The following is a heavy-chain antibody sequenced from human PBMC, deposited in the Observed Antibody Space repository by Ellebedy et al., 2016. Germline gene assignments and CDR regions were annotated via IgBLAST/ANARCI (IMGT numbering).Heavy chain of an antibody. V-gene: IGHV2-5*01. CDR3: AHKSTVHSVDY. CDR1: GFSLSTTEVV. Sequence: SGPTLVKPTQTLTLTCTFSGFSLSTTEVVVGWVRQPPGNALDWLAFIYGNDDKRYSPSLKNRLTITKDTSKNQVVLTMTNMDPVDTGTYYCAHKSTVHSVDYWGQGTLVTVSS. CDR2: IYGNDDK. D-gene: IGHD5/OR15-5a*01. J-gene: IGHJ4*02.